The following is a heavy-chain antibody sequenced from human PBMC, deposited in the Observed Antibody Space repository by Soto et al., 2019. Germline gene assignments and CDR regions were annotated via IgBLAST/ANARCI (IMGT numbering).Heavy chain of an antibody. CDR1: GFTFSSYE. V-gene: IGHV3-48*03. CDR2: ISSSGSTI. Sequence: PGGSLRLSCVASGFTFSSYEMNWVRQAPGKGLEWVSYISSSGSTIYYADSVKGRFTISRDNAKNSLYLQMNSLRAEDTAVYYCSLVPILDHCGQGTLVPVSS. CDR3: SLVPILDH. J-gene: IGHJ4*02. D-gene: IGHD2-8*02.